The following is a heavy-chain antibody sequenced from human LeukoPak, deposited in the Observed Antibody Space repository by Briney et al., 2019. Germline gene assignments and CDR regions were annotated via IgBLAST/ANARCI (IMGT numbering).Heavy chain of an antibody. Sequence: PSETLSLTCTVSGDSVSSSNYYWAWIRQPPGKGLEWIGEINHSGSTNYNPSLKSRVTISVDTSKNQFSLKLSSVTAADTAVYYCARLGYYDSSGYRFLINWGQGTLVTVSS. CDR1: GDSVSSSNYY. J-gene: IGHJ4*02. V-gene: IGHV4-39*07. CDR3: ARLGYYDSSGYRFLIN. CDR2: INHSGST. D-gene: IGHD3-22*01.